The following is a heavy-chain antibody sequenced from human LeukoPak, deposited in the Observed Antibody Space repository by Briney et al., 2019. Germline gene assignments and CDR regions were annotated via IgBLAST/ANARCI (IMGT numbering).Heavy chain of an antibody. CDR1: GGSISSYY. V-gene: IGHV4-59*08. CDR2: IYYSGST. Sequence: SETLSLTCTVSGGSISSYYWSWIRQPPGKGLEWIGYIYYSGSTNYNPSLKSRVTISVDTSKNQFSLKLSSVTAADTAVYYCAVGCSSGWYGYWGQGTLVTVSS. CDR3: AVGCSSGWYGY. D-gene: IGHD6-19*01. J-gene: IGHJ4*02.